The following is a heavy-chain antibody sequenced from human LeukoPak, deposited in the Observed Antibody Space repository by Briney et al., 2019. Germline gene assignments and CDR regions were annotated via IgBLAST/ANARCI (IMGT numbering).Heavy chain of an antibody. D-gene: IGHD3-3*01. Sequence: PSETLSLTCTVSGGSISSYYWSWIRQPPGKGLEWIGYIYYSGSTNYNPSLKSRVTISVDTSENQFSLKLSSVTAADTAVYYCARGYYDFWSGYYSNNWFDPWGQGTLVTVSS. CDR2: IYYSGST. V-gene: IGHV4-59*01. CDR1: GGSISSYY. CDR3: ARGYYDFWSGYYSNNWFDP. J-gene: IGHJ5*02.